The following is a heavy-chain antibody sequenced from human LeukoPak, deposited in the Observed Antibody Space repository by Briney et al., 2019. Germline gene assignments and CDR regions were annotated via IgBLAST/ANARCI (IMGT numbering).Heavy chain of an antibody. V-gene: IGHV1-69*06. CDR1: GGTFSNYA. CDR3: ARKDGSGRTWGAFDI. CDR2: IIPIFGTA. Sequence: SVKVSCTASGGTFSNYAISWVRQAPGQGLEWMGGIIPIFGTANYAQKFRGRVTITADKSTRTAYMELSSLRSEDTAVYYCARKDGSGRTWGAFDIWGQGTMVTVSS. D-gene: IGHD1-26*01. J-gene: IGHJ3*02.